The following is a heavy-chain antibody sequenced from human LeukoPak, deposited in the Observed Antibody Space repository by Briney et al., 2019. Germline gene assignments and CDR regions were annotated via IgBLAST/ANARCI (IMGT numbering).Heavy chain of an antibody. CDR3: ARGGATAGTKYNWFDP. V-gene: IGHV1-2*06. CDR1: GYTFSGYY. CDR2: INPNSGGT. Sequence: GASVKVSCKASGYTFSGYYIHWVRQAPGQGLEWMGRINPNSGGTNNEQKFQGRVTMTRDTSINTAYMELRRLRSDDTAVYYCARGGATAGTKYNWFDPWGQGTLVTVSS. J-gene: IGHJ5*02. D-gene: IGHD6-13*01.